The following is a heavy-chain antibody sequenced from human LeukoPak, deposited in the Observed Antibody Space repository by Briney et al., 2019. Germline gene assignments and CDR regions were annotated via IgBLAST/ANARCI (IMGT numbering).Heavy chain of an antibody. V-gene: IGHV4-59*08. CDR3: ASGYCTNGVCSNAFDI. Sequence: SETLSLTCTVSGGSISPYYWSWIRQPPGKGLEWIAYIYSSGHTNYNPSLKGRVTISVDTSKNQFSLKLNSVTAADTAVYYCASGYCTNGVCSNAFDIWGQGTMVTVSS. J-gene: IGHJ3*02. CDR2: IYSSGHT. CDR1: GGSISPYY. D-gene: IGHD2-8*01.